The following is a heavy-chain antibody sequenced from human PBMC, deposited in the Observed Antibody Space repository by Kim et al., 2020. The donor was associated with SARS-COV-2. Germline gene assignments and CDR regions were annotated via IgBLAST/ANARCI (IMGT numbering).Heavy chain of an antibody. CDR3: AKDGGLRFLESVYFYY. V-gene: IGHV3-30*18. CDR2: ISYDGSNK. D-gene: IGHD3-3*01. J-gene: IGHJ4*01. CDR1: GFTFSSYG. Sequence: GGSLRLSCAASGFTFSSYGMHWVRQAPGKGLEWVAVISYDGSNKYYADSVKGRFTISRDNSKNTLYLQMNSLRAEDTDVYYCAKDGGLRFLESVYFYYLG.